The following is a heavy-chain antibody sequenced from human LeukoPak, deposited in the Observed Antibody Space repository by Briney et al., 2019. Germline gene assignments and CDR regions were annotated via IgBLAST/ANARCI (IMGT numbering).Heavy chain of an antibody. V-gene: IGHV1-69*05. J-gene: IGHJ5*02. CDR1: GGTFSSYA. Sequence: GSSVKVSCKASGGTFSSYAISWVRQAPGQGLEWMGRIIPIFGTANYAQKFQGRVTITTDESTSTAYMELSSLRSEDTAVYYCARDDSSGYYTSLSSWGQGTLVTVSS. CDR3: ARDDSSGYYTSLSS. D-gene: IGHD3-22*01. CDR2: IIPIFGTA.